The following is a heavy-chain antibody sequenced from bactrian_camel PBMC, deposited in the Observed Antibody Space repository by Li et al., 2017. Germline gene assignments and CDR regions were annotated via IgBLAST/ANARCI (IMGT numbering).Heavy chain of an antibody. CDR3: AAERVLFRLLVLCRDFGY. D-gene: IGHD3*01. CDR2: IDTDGST. V-gene: IGHV3S63*01. Sequence: VQLVESGGTSVQSGGSLRLSCALSGFTLQYYCMGWFRLAPAKAREGVAIIDTDGSTFYADSVKGRFTISQDNAKNTVYLQMNSLKPEDTAVYYCAAERVLFRLLVLCRDFGYWGQGTQVTVS. CDR1: GFTLQYYC. J-gene: IGHJ6*01.